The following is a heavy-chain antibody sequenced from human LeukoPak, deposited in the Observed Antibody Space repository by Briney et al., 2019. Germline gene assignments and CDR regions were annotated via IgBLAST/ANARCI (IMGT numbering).Heavy chain of an antibody. D-gene: IGHD3-3*01. CDR3: ARGSLGGAFDI. V-gene: IGHV4-59*12. J-gene: IGHJ3*02. Sequence: SETLSLTCTVSGGSISSYYWSWIRQSPGKGLAWIGYIYYSGSTYYNPSLKSRVTISVDRSKNQFSLKLNSVTAADTAVYYCARGSLGGAFDIWGQGTMVTVS. CDR2: IYYSGST. CDR1: GGSISSYY.